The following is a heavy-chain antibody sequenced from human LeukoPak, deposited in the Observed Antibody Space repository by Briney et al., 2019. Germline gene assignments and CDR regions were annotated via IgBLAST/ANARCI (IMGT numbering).Heavy chain of an antibody. CDR2: IYYSGST. V-gene: IGHV4-59*01. CDR1: GGSISSYY. CDR3: ARVRMIVVVIQKYYFDY. D-gene: IGHD3-22*01. Sequence: SETLSLTCTVSGGSISSYYWSWIRQPPGKGLEWIGYIYYSGSTNYNPSLKSRVTISVDTSKNQFSLKLSSVTAADTAVYYCARVRMIVVVIQKYYFDYWGQGTLVTVSS. J-gene: IGHJ4*02.